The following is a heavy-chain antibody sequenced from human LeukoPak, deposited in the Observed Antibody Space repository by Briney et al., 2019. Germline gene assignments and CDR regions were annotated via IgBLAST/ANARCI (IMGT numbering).Heavy chain of an antibody. CDR3: AKAMGATLFDY. Sequence: GGSLRLSCAASGFTFSSYAMSWVRQAPGKGLEWVSGISGSGGSTYYADSVKGRFTISRDNSKNALYLQMNSLRAGDTAVYYCAKAMGATLFDYWGQGTLVTVSS. V-gene: IGHV3-23*01. CDR1: GFTFSSYA. J-gene: IGHJ4*02. D-gene: IGHD1-26*01. CDR2: ISGSGGST.